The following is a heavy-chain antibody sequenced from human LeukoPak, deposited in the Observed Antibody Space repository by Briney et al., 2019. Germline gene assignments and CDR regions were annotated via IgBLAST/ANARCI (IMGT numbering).Heavy chain of an antibody. V-gene: IGHV3-74*01. CDR2: INSDGSST. D-gene: IGHD2-2*01. J-gene: IGHJ4*02. CDR1: GFTFDDYG. Sequence: GGSLRLSCAASGFTFDDYGMSWVRQAPGKGLVWVSRINSDGSSTSYADSVKGRFTISRDNAKNTLYLQMNSLRAEDTAVYYCARGYCSSTSCPQLHRYWGQGTLVTVSS. CDR3: ARGYCSSTSCPQLHRY.